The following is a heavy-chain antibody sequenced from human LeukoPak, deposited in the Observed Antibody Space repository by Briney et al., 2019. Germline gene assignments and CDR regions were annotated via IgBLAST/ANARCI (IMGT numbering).Heavy chain of an antibody. Sequence: GGSLRLSCAASGFTFSSYSMNWVRQAPGKGLEWVSSISSSSSYIYYADSVKGRFTISRDNAKNSLYLQMNSLRAEDTAVYYCARVFVRYRYSYYFDYWGQGPLVTVSS. CDR3: ARVFVRYRYSYYFDY. CDR1: GFTFSSYS. CDR2: ISSSSSYI. V-gene: IGHV3-21*01. D-gene: IGHD5-18*01. J-gene: IGHJ4*02.